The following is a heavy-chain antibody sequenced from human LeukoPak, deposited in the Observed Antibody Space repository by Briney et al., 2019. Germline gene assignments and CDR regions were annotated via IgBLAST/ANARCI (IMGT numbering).Heavy chain of an antibody. CDR1: GFTVSSNY. Sequence: PGGSLRLSCAASGFTVSSNYMSWVRQAPGKGLEWVSGISWNSGSIGYADSVKGRFTISRDNAKNSLYLQMNSLRAEDTALYYCAKDNGGDYGDYFDYWGQGTLVTVSS. V-gene: IGHV3-9*01. CDR3: AKDNGGDYGDYFDY. J-gene: IGHJ4*02. CDR2: ISWNSGSI. D-gene: IGHD2-21*02.